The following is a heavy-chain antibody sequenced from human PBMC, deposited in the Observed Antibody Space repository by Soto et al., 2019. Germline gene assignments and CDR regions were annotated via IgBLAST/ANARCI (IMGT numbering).Heavy chain of an antibody. J-gene: IGHJ4*02. CDR2: FDPEDGET. V-gene: IGHV1-24*01. Sequence: QVQLVQSGAEVKKPGASVKASCKVSGYTLTELSMHWVRQAPGKGLEWMGGFDPEDGETIYAQKFQGRVTMTEDTSTDTAYMELSSLRSEDTAVYYCATGREAYCGGDCYPLRWGQGTLVTVSS. CDR3: ATGREAYCGGDCYPLR. D-gene: IGHD2-21*02. CDR1: GYTLTELS.